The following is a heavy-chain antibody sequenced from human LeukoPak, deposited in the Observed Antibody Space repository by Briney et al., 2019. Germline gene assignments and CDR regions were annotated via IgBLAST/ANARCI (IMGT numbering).Heavy chain of an antibody. D-gene: IGHD3-10*01. CDR3: AKGDGSNNYYMDV. CDR2: IWYDGTNK. CDR1: GFTFSNYG. V-gene: IGHV3-33*06. J-gene: IGHJ6*03. Sequence: GGSLRLSCAASGFTFSNYGMHWVRQAPGKGLESVAVIWYDGTNKFYADSVKGRFTISRDNSRSTLYLQMDTLRAEDTAVYYCAKGDGSNNYYMDVWGKGTTVTVSS.